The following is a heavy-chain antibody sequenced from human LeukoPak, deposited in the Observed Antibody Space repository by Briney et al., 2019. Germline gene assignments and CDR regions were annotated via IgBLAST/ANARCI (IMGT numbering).Heavy chain of an antibody. Sequence: GGSLRLSCAASGFTFSSYWMSWVRQAPGKGLEWVANIKQDGSEKYYVDSVKGRFTISRDNAKNSLYLQMNSLRAEDTAVYYCARDKATIFGVTFDYWGQGTLVTVSS. J-gene: IGHJ4*02. CDR1: GFTFSSYW. CDR3: ARDKATIFGVTFDY. V-gene: IGHV3-7*01. CDR2: IKQDGSEK. D-gene: IGHD3-3*01.